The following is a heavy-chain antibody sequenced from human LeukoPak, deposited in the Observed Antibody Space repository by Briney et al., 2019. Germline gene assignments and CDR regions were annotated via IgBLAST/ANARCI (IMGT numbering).Heavy chain of an antibody. Sequence: ETLSLTCTVSGGSISSSSYYWGWIRQPPGKGLEWVSVIYSGGSTYYADSVKGRFTISRDNSKNTLYLQMNSLRAEDTAVYYCARGEGQLVLPGFDYWGQGTLVTVSS. J-gene: IGHJ4*02. D-gene: IGHD6-13*01. CDR3: ARGEGQLVLPGFDY. V-gene: IGHV3-53*01. CDR2: IYSGGST. CDR1: GGSISSSSYY.